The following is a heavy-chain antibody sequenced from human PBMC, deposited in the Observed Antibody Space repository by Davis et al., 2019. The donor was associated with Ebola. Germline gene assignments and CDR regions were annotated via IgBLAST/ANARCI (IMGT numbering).Heavy chain of an antibody. J-gene: IGHJ5*02. CDR1: GFTFSSSW. Sequence: GGSLRLSCAASGFTFSSSWMTWVRQAPEKGLEWVATIKADGSAKYYVDSVKGRFTISRDNVKNSLYLQMDSLRADDTAVYYCAREIDFWSGYSKGWFDPWGQGTLVTVSS. V-gene: IGHV3-7*03. D-gene: IGHD3-3*01. CDR3: AREIDFWSGYSKGWFDP. CDR2: IKADGSAK.